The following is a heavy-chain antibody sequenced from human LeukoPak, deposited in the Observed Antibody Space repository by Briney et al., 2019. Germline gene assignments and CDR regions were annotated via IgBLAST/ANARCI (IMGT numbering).Heavy chain of an antibody. CDR3: ARFSGYGDYAN. V-gene: IGHV4-61*01. J-gene: IGHJ4*02. CDR1: GGSVSSGSYY. Sequence: SETLSLTCTVSGGSVSSGSYYWSWIRQPPGKGLEWIGYIYYSGSTNYNPSLKSRVTISVDTSKNQFSLKLSSVTAADTAVYYCARFSGYGDYANWGQGTLVTVSS. D-gene: IGHD4-17*01. CDR2: IYYSGST.